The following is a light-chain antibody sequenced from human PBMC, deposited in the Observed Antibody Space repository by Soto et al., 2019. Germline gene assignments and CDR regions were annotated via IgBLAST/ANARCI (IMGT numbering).Light chain of an antibody. Sequence: SQMTQSHSTLSASVGDRVTITFRASQSISSWLAWYQQKPGKAPKVLIYDASSLESGVPSRFSGSGSGTEFTLTISSLQPDDFATYYCQQYDTYSTFGQGTKVDIK. V-gene: IGKV1-5*01. CDR1: QSISSW. CDR2: DAS. CDR3: QQYDTYST. J-gene: IGKJ1*01.